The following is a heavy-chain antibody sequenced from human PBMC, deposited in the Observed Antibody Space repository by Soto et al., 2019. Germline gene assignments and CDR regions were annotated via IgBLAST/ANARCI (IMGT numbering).Heavy chain of an antibody. V-gene: IGHV1-18*01. CDR1: GYTFTSYG. CDR2: ISAYNGNT. CDR3: ARVRRPYYYDSSGYYSDV. D-gene: IGHD3-22*01. J-gene: IGHJ6*02. Sequence: ASVKVSCKASGYTFTSYGISWVRQAPGQGHEWMGWISAYNGNTNYAQKLQGRVTMTTDTSTSTAYMELRSLRSDDTAVYYCARVRRPYYYDSSGYYSDVWGQGTTVTVSS.